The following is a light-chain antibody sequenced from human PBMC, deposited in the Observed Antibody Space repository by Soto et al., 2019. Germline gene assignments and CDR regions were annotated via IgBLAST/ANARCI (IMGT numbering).Light chain of an antibody. CDR1: QSVSNK. V-gene: IGKV3-15*01. J-gene: IGKJ4*02. Sequence: EIVMTQSPGTLSVSPGERATLFCRASQSVSNKLAWYQQKPGQAPRLIIYGTSTRATGIPARFSGSGSGTDFTLTINSLQSEDFAIYYCQQYNKWPQFGGGTKVDIK. CDR3: QQYNKWPQ. CDR2: GTS.